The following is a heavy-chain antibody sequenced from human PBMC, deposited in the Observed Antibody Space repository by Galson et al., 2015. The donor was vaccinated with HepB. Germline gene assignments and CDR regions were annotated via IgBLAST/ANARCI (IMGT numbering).Heavy chain of an antibody. D-gene: IGHD5-18*01. CDR2: INNKGGST. J-gene: IGHJ4*02. CDR3: AKSQGEWIHLWLGLDY. V-gene: IGHV3-23*01. CDR1: GFTFSSYA. Sequence: SLRLSCAASGFTFSSYATSWVRQAPGKGLEWVSTINNKGGSTYYADSVKGRFTISRDNSKNTLFLQMDSLRAEDTAVYYCAKSQGEWIHLWLGLDYWGQGTLVTVSS.